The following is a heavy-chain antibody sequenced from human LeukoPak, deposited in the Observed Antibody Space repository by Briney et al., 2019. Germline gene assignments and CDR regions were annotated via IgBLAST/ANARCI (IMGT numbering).Heavy chain of an antibody. D-gene: IGHD4-23*01. V-gene: IGHV3-74*01. CDR3: ARGRPHGNDY. CDR2: IASDGSST. J-gene: IGHJ4*02. Sequence: GGSLRLSCAASGFTFSSYWMNWVRQAPGKGLVWVSRIASDGSSTTYADSVKGRFSISRDNAKNTLYLQMNSQRVEDTAVYYCARGRPHGNDYWGQETLVTVSS. CDR1: GFTFSSYW.